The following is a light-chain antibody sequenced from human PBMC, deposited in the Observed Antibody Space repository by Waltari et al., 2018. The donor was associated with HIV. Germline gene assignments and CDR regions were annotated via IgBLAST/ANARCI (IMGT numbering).Light chain of an antibody. V-gene: IGLV2-8*01. CDR1: SSDVGGYTY. Sequence: QSALTQPPSASGSPGQSVTISCTGTSSDVGGYTYVSWYQQHPGKVPKLMIYEVSKRPSGVPDRFSGSKSGNMASLTVSGLQAEDEADYYFSSYAGSNIFVLFGGVIMLT. CDR2: EVS. CDR3: SSYAGSNIFVL. J-gene: IGLJ3*02.